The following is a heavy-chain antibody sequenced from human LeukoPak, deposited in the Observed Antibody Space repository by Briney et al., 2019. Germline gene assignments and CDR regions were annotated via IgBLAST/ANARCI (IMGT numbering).Heavy chain of an antibody. CDR3: ARARGDESQELLPSNSFDP. V-gene: IGHV1-18*01. CDR2: ISAYIGNT. CDR1: GYTFTSYG. J-gene: IGHJ5*02. Sequence: GASVKVSCKASGYTFTSYGISWVRQAPGQGLEWMGWISAYIGNTNYAQKLQGRVTMTTDTSTSTAYMELRSLRSDDTAVYYCARARGDESQELLPSNSFDPWGQGTLVTVSS. D-gene: IGHD1-26*01.